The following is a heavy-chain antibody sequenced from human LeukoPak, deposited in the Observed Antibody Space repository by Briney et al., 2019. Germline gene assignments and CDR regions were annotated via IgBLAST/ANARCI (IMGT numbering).Heavy chain of an antibody. CDR2: IIPIFGTA. V-gene: IGHV1-69*05. Sequence: ASVKVSCKASGGTFSSYAISWVRQAPGQGLEWMGRIIPIFGTANYAQKFQGRVTITTDESTSTAYMELSSLRSEDTAVYYCARSGLEELSFALYHGGVFDYWGQGTLVTVSS. J-gene: IGHJ4*02. D-gene: IGHD3-16*02. CDR3: ARSGLEELSFALYHGGVFDY. CDR1: GGTFSSYA.